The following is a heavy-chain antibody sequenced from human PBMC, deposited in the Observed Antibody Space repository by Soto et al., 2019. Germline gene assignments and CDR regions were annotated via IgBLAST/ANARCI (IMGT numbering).Heavy chain of an antibody. V-gene: IGHV4-39*01. D-gene: IGHD6-13*01. CDR2: IYYSGST. CDR1: GGSISSSSYY. Sequence: QLQLQESGPGLVKPSETLSLTCTVSGGSISSSSYYWGWIRQPPGKGLEWIGSIYYSGSTYYNPSLKSRVTISVDTSKNQFSLKLSSVTAADTAVYYCVRQGRGYSSSWYWFDPWGQGTLVTVSS. CDR3: VRQGRGYSSSWYWFDP. J-gene: IGHJ5*02.